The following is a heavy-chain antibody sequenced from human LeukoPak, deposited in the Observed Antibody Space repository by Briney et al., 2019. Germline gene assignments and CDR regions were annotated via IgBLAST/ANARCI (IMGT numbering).Heavy chain of an antibody. CDR3: ARKPADYGSGSNNLDY. CDR2: ISSSSSTI. D-gene: IGHD3-10*01. V-gene: IGHV3-48*01. Sequence: GGSLRLSCAASGFTFSSYSMNWFRQAPGKGLEWVSYISSSSSTIYYADSVKGRFTISRDNAKNSLYLQMNSLRAEDTAVYYCARKPADYGSGSNNLDYWGQGTLVTVSS. CDR1: GFTFSSYS. J-gene: IGHJ4*02.